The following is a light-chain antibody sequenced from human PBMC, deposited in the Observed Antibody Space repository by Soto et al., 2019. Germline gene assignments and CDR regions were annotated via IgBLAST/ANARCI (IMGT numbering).Light chain of an antibody. V-gene: IGKV1-9*01. Sequence: DIQLTQSPSFLSASVGDRVTITCRASQGIAGYLAWYQQKPRKAPKLLIYAASTLQIGVPSRFSGSGSGTEFTLTISSLHPEYFATYYYQHLNPYPFTFGPGTKVEIK. CDR2: AAS. CDR1: QGIAGY. CDR3: QHLNPYPFT. J-gene: IGKJ3*01.